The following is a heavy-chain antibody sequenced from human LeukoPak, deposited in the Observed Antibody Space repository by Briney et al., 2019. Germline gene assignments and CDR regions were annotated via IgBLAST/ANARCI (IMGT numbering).Heavy chain of an antibody. CDR3: ARSGGSMWYGDSFDI. Sequence: ASVKVSCKASGYPFTDYDMHWVRQAPGQGLEWMGWISASSGNTNYAQRLQDRIILTADRSTSTVYMELRSLKSDDTALYYCARSGGSMWYGDSFDIWGQGTMVHVSS. V-gene: IGHV1-18*01. CDR2: ISASSGNT. J-gene: IGHJ3*02. CDR1: GYPFTDYD. D-gene: IGHD6-13*01.